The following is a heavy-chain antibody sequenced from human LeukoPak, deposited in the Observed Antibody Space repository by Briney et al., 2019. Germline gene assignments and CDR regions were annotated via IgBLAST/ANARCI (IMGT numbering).Heavy chain of an antibody. V-gene: IGHV4-61*02. CDR1: GGSISSGSYY. CDR3: ARGRGRLIWNDSPVRFDP. Sequence: PSETLSLTCTVSGGSISSGSYYWSWIRQPAGKGLEWIGRIYTSGSTNYNPSLKSRVTISVDTSKNQFSLKLSSVTAADTAVYYCARGRGRLIWNDSPVRFDPWGQGTLVTVSS. CDR2: IYTSGST. D-gene: IGHD1-1*01. J-gene: IGHJ5*02.